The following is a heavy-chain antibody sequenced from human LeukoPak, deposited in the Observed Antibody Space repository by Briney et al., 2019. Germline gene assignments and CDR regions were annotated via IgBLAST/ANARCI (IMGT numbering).Heavy chain of an antibody. CDR3: ARHGWRGFGVADY. CDR1: GGSISSYY. CDR2: IYYSGST. D-gene: IGHD3-10*01. Sequence: SETLSLTCTVSGGSISSYYWSWIRQPPGKGLEWIGYIYYSGSTNYNPSLKSRVTISVDTSKNQFSLKLSSVTAADTAVYYCARHGWRGFGVADYWGQGTLVTVSP. J-gene: IGHJ4*02. V-gene: IGHV4-59*08.